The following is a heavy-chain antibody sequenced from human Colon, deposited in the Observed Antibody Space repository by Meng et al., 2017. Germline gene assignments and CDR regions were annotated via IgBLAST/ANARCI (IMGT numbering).Heavy chain of an antibody. D-gene: IGHD2-21*01. V-gene: IGHV4-31*02. J-gene: IGHJ4*02. CDR3: ARAGLHSYYFDF. CDR1: GGSNISGGYY. CDR2: ISNSGSA. Sequence: VQRQESGPGLVKPSQALSLICSVSGGSNISGGYYWSWIRQHPQKGLEWIGYISNSGSAYYNPSLKSRVSISVDTSKNQFSLKMDTVTAADTALYYCARAGLHSYYFDFWGQGTLVTVSS.